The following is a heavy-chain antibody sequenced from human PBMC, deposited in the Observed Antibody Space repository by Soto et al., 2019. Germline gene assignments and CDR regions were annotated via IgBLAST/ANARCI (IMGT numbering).Heavy chain of an antibody. V-gene: IGHV4-59*01. Sequence: SETLSLTCTVPGGSISSYYWSWIRQPPGKGLEWIGYIYYSGSTNYNPSLKSRVTISVDTSKNQFSLKLSSVTAADTAVYYCARFAGVSSWDPQIDYWGQGILVTVSS. CDR3: ARFAGVSSWDPQIDY. CDR2: IYYSGST. CDR1: GGSISSYY. D-gene: IGHD6-6*01. J-gene: IGHJ4*02.